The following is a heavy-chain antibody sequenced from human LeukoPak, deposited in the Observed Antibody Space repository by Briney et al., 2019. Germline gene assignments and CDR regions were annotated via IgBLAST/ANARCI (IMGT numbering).Heavy chain of an antibody. CDR2: IYSGAGT. CDR3: ARGSSGYSFDY. J-gene: IGHJ4*02. D-gene: IGHD3-22*01. Sequence: GGSLRLSCAVFEFTVSSNYMSWVRQAPGKGLEWVSVIYSGAGTHYADSVKGRFTISRDNSKNTLYLQMNSQRVEDTAVYYCARGSSGYSFDYWGQGTLVTVSS. V-gene: IGHV3-53*01. CDR1: EFTVSSNY.